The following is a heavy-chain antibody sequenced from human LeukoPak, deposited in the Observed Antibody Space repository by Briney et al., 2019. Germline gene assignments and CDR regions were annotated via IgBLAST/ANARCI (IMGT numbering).Heavy chain of an antibody. V-gene: IGHV3-23*01. Sequence: GGSLTLLCVVSGFTLRSCVMKWVRRTPGKGREGVSSISCSGDSTFYADSVEGRFNISRDNSKNTLYLQVNSLRREDTALYYWARCRHSYDSSGFPHYWGRGTLVTVSS. CDR1: GFTLRSCV. CDR2: ISCSGDST. J-gene: IGHJ4*02. CDR3: ARCRHSYDSSGFPHY. D-gene: IGHD3-22*01.